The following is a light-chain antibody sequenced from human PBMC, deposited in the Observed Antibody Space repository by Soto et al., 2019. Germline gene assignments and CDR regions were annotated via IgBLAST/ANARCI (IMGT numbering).Light chain of an antibody. Sequence: QSALTQPASVSGSPGQSITISCTGTSSDVGGYKYVSWYQQHPGKAPKLMIYEGNNRPSGVSNRFSGSKSGNTASLTISGLQAEDEADYYCSSFTTSSTYVFGNGTKVTVL. J-gene: IGLJ1*01. CDR1: SSDVGGYKY. CDR2: EGN. V-gene: IGLV2-14*01. CDR3: SSFTTSSTYV.